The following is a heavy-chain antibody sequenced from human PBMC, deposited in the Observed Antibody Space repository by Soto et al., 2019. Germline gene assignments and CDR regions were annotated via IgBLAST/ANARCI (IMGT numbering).Heavy chain of an antibody. CDR3: ARDRQYSSSWYGENYYGMDV. Sequence: GGSLRLSCAASGFTFSSYSMNWVRQAPGKGLEWVSSISSSSSYIYYADSVKGRFTISRDNAKNSLYLQMNSLRAEDTAVYYCARDRQYSSSWYGENYYGMDVWGQGTTVTVSS. CDR2: ISSSSSYI. J-gene: IGHJ6*02. V-gene: IGHV3-21*01. D-gene: IGHD6-13*01. CDR1: GFTFSSYS.